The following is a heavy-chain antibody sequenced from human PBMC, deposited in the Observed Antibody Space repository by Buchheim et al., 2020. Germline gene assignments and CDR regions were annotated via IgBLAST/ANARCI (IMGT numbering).Heavy chain of an antibody. Sequence: QVQLVQSGAEVKKPGASVKVSCKASEYTFTSYDINWVRQATGQGLEWMGWMNPNSGNTGYAQKFQGRVTMTRNTSISTAYMELSSLRSEDTAVYYCARGILFNEYSSSSVLYYYYYYMDVWGKGTT. CDR3: ARGILFNEYSSSSVLYYYYYYMDV. CDR1: EYTFTSYD. J-gene: IGHJ6*03. D-gene: IGHD6-6*01. CDR2: MNPNSGNT. V-gene: IGHV1-8*01.